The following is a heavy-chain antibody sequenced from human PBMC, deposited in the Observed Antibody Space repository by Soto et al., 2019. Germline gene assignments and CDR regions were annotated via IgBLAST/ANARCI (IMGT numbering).Heavy chain of an antibody. CDR3: VSLPGGTAAPPAY. D-gene: IGHD2-15*01. J-gene: IGHJ4*02. CDR2: GSGNDENP. CDR1: GFNFTHNT. Sequence: PGGALGLSSAASGFNFTHNTVSWFRQVPGEWRQWVSTGSGNDENPYDAASVRGLFTNSRDTSKNSLYIQMNTLRFEDTEVYYCVSLPGGTAAPPAYWGQGTPVTVSS. V-gene: IGHV3-23*01.